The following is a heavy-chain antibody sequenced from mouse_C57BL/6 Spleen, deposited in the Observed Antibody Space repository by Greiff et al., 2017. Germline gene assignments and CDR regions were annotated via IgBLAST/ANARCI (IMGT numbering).Heavy chain of an antibody. CDR1: GYTFTDYE. CDR3: TAYYGSRSAYYAMDY. J-gene: IGHJ4*01. D-gene: IGHD1-1*01. V-gene: IGHV1-15*01. Sequence: VQLQQSGAELVRPGASVTLSCKASGYTFTDYEMHWVKQTPVHGLEWIGAIDPETGGTASNQKFKGKAILTADKSSSTAYMELRSLTSEDSAVYYCTAYYGSRSAYYAMDYWGQGTSVTVSS. CDR2: IDPETGGT.